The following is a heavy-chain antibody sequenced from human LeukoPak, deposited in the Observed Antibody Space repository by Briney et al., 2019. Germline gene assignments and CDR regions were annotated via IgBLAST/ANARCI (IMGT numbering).Heavy chain of an antibody. J-gene: IGHJ3*02. D-gene: IGHD5-18*01. CDR1: GFTFSSYW. V-gene: IGHV3-7*01. CDR2: MKQDGSEK. CDR3: ARMDTAMVKSRYAFDI. Sequence: GGSLRLSCAASGFTFSSYWMSWVRQAPGKGLEWVAIMKQDGSEKYYVDSVKGRFTISRDNAKNSLYLQMNSLRAEDTAVYYCARMDTAMVKSRYAFDIWGQGTMVTVSS.